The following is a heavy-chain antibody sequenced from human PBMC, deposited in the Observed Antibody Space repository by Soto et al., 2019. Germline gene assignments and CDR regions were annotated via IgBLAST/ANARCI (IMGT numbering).Heavy chain of an antibody. CDR3: ARRIDYGDYLWYFDY. D-gene: IGHD4-17*01. J-gene: IGHJ4*02. CDR2: IYYSGST. CDR1: GGSISSSSYY. Sequence: SETLSLTCTVSGGSISSSSYYWGWIRQPPGKGLEWIGSIYYSGSTYYNPSLKSRVTISVDTSKNQFSLKLSSVTAADTAVYYCARRIDYGDYLWYFDYWGQGTLVTVSS. V-gene: IGHV4-39*01.